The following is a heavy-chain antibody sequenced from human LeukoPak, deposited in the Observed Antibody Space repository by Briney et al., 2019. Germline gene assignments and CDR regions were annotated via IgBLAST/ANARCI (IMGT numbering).Heavy chain of an antibody. J-gene: IGHJ4*02. V-gene: IGHV3-30*18. CDR2: ISYDGGYK. CDR3: SKGGFRYFDWSYFDY. Sequence: PGGSLRLSCAASGFTFSSYAMYWVRQAPGKGLEWVSLISYDGGYKYSADSVRGRFTISRDNSRNSLYLQMNSLRAEDTAFYYCSKGGFRYFDWSYFDYWGQGTLVTVSS. CDR1: GFTFSSYA. D-gene: IGHD3-9*01.